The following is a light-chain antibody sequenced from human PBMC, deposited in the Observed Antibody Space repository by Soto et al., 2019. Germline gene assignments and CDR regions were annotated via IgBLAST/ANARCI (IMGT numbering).Light chain of an antibody. J-gene: IGKJ1*01. Sequence: DIQLTQAPSSLSASVGDRVTITCRASQSVDTWLAWYQQKPGKAPNLLISRASTLKSGVPSRFSGSGSGTEFILTMNSLHPDDFATYYCQQYRHYSRTFGQGTKVEI. CDR3: QQYRHYSRT. CDR2: RAS. V-gene: IGKV1-5*03. CDR1: QSVDTW.